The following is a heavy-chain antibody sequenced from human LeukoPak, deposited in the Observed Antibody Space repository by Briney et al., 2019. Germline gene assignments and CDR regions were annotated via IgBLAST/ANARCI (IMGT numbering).Heavy chain of an antibody. CDR3: ASGAFTMTTNWFDP. CDR2: INHSGST. D-gene: IGHD3-22*01. J-gene: IGHJ5*02. CDR1: GGSFSGYY. Sequence: SETLSLTCAVYGGSFSGYYWSWIRQPPGKGLEWIGEINHSGSTNYNPSLKSRVTISVDTSKNQFSLKLSSVTAADTAVYYCASGAFTMTTNWFDPWGQGTLVTVSS. V-gene: IGHV4-34*01.